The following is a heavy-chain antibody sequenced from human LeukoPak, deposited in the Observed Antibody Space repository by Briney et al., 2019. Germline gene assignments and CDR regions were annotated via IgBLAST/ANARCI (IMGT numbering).Heavy chain of an antibody. CDR2: IYYSGST. Sequence: SETLSLTCTVSGGSISSSSYYWGWIRQPPGKGLEWIGSIYYSGSTYYNPSLKSRVTISVDTSKNQFSLKLSSVTAADTAVYYCARVLEGYGAYWGQGTLVTVSS. V-gene: IGHV4-39*07. D-gene: IGHD4/OR15-4a*01. J-gene: IGHJ4*02. CDR3: ARVLEGYGAY. CDR1: GGSISSSSYY.